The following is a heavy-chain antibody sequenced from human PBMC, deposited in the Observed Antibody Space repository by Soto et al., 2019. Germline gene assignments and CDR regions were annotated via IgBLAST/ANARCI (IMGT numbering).Heavy chain of an antibody. CDR1: GYTFTSYG. CDR3: ARDRPHRGLRLGELSAD. V-gene: IGHV1-18*01. CDR2: ISAYNGHT. D-gene: IGHD3-16*02. J-gene: IGHJ4*02. Sequence: QVQLVQSGAEVKKPGASVKVSCKASGYTFTSYGISWVRQAPGQGLEWMRWISAYNGHTNYAQKLQGRVTMTTDTSTSTAYMELRSLRSDDTAVYYCARDRPHRGLRLGELSADWGQGTLVTVSS.